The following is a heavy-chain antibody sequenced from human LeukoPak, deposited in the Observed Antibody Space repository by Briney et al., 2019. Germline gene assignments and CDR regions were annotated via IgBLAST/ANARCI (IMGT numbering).Heavy chain of an antibody. CDR1: GFTLNMYG. V-gene: IGHV3-48*01. CDR3: AKTSNPPEH. Sequence: GGSLTLSCAASGFTLNMYGMHWVRQAPGKGLEWVSYISSSSSTIYYADSVKGRFTISRDNAKNSLYLKMNSLRAEDTAVYYCAKTSNPPEHWGQGTLGNGSS. CDR2: ISSSSSTI. J-gene: IGHJ4*02. D-gene: IGHD4-11*01.